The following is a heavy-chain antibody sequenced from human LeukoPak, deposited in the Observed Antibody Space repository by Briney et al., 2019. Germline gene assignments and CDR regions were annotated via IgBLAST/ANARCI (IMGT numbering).Heavy chain of an antibody. J-gene: IGHJ4*02. D-gene: IGHD7-27*01. CDR3: ATHQATGAHSKFDY. CDR2: ILPDDTNT. V-gene: IGHV3-23*01. CDR1: GFTFSDYY. Sequence: GGSLRLSCAASGFTFSDYYMSWIRQAPGKGLEWVSTILPDDTNTHYADSVKGRFTISRDNSKNTLYLQMNSLRADDTALYHCATHQATGAHSKFDYWGQGTLVTVSS.